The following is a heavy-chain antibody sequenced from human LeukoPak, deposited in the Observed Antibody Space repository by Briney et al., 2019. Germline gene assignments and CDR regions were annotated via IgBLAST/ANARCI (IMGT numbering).Heavy chain of an antibody. V-gene: IGHV3-30*02. Sequence: PGGSLRLSCAASGFTFSSYGMHWVRQAPGKGLEWVAFIRYDGSNKYYADSVKGRFTISRDNSKNTLYLQMNSLRAEDTAVYYCAKDGGQRTRDLPIWGQGTMVTVSS. CDR2: IRYDGSNK. J-gene: IGHJ3*02. D-gene: IGHD3-16*01. CDR3: AKDGGQRTRDLPI. CDR1: GFTFSSYG.